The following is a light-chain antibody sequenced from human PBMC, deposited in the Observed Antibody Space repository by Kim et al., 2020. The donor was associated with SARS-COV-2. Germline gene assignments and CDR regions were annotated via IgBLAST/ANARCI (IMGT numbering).Light chain of an antibody. V-gene: IGKV3-20*01. J-gene: IGKJ2*03. CDR3: QQYGSSPLYS. CDR2: GAS. Sequence: EIVLTQSPGTLSSSPGERATLSCRASQSVSSSYLAWYQQKPGQAPRLLIYGASSRATGIPDRFSGSRSGTDFTLTISRLEPEDFAVYYCQQYGSSPLYSFGQGTKLEI. CDR1: QSVSSSY.